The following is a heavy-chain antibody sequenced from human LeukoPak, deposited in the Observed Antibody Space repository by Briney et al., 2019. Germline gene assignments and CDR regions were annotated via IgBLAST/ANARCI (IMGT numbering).Heavy chain of an antibody. CDR1: GFTFSSYS. D-gene: IGHD3-10*01. Sequence: GGSLRLSCAASGFTFSSYSMNWVRQAPGKGLEWVSCISSSSSYIYYADSVKGRFTISRDNAKNSLYLQMNSLRAEDTAVYYCAKDYFYYGSGKDWFDPWGQGTLVTVSS. CDR2: ISSSSSYI. V-gene: IGHV3-21*01. J-gene: IGHJ5*02. CDR3: AKDYFYYGSGKDWFDP.